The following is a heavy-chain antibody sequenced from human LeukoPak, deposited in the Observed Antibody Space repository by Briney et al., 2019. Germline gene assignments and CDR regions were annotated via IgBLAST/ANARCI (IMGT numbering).Heavy chain of an antibody. CDR2: IDYSGST. CDR3: ARSMVRGVNYALDY. CDR1: GGSISSYY. J-gene: IGHJ4*01. Sequence: SETLSLTCTVSGGSISSYYWNWIRQPPGKGLEWIGYIDYSGSTNYNPSLKSRVTLSVDTSKNQFSLRLSSVTAAVTAVYYCARSMVRGVNYALDYWGQGTLVTVSS. V-gene: IGHV4-59*01. D-gene: IGHD3-10*01.